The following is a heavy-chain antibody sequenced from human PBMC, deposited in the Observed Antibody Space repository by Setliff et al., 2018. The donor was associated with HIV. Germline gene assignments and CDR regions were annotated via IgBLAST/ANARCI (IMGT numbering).Heavy chain of an antibody. D-gene: IGHD3-16*01. CDR2: ISGSGGNT. CDR1: GFTFRSYA. CDR3: AKAARDYISSRLTHFYYFGLDV. V-gene: IGHV3-23*01. Sequence: GGSLRLSCGASGFTFRSYAMNWVRQAPGKGLEWVSTISGSGGNTHYADSVKGRFTIFRDNSKNTLYLQMNSLRAEDTAVYYCAKAARDYISSRLTHFYYFGLDVWGQGTTVTVSS. J-gene: IGHJ6*02.